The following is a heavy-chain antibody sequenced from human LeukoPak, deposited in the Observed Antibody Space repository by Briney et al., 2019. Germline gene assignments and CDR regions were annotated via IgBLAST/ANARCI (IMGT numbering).Heavy chain of an antibody. CDR3: ARAYGSGINYYFDY. V-gene: IGHV4-59*11. CDR1: GGSISSHY. CDR2: IYYSGST. D-gene: IGHD3-10*01. Sequence: SSETLSLTCTAAGGSISSHYWRWIRQPPGKGLEWIGYIYYSGSTNYNPSLKSRVTISVDTSKNQFSLKLSSVTAADTAVYYCARAYGSGINYYFDYWGQGTLLTVSS. J-gene: IGHJ4*02.